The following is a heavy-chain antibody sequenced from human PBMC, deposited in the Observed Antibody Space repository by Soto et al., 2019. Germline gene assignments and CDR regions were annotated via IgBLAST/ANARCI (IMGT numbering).Heavy chain of an antibody. Sequence: ASVKRYCKGSGYRFTRYHVSCVLLATGQGLEWMGWMNPNSGNTGYAQKFQGRVTMTRNTSISTAYMELSSLRSEDTAVYYCARRVQLVLFGYYYYYMDVWGKGTTVTVSS. CDR1: GYRFTRYH. V-gene: IGHV1-8*01. J-gene: IGHJ6*03. CDR3: ARRVQLVLFGYYYYYMDV. CDR2: MNPNSGNT. D-gene: IGHD6-6*01.